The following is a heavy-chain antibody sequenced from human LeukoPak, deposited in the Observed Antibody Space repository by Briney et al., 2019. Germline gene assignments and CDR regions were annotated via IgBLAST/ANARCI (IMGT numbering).Heavy chain of an antibody. Sequence: PSETLSLTGAVYGGSFSGYYWSWIRQPPGKGLEWIGEINHSGSTNYNPSLKSRVTISVDTSKNQFSLKLSSVTAADTAVYYCARGGWESSSSWYHYWGQGTLVTVSS. V-gene: IGHV4-34*01. D-gene: IGHD6-13*01. J-gene: IGHJ4*02. CDR1: GGSFSGYY. CDR2: INHSGST. CDR3: ARGGWESSSSWYHY.